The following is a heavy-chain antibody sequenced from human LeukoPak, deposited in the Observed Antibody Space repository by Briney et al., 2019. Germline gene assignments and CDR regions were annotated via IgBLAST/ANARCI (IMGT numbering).Heavy chain of an antibody. CDR3: ASQIAAAGIFFPLDY. CDR1: GYTFTSYY. V-gene: IGHV1-46*01. D-gene: IGHD6-13*01. CDR2: INPSGGST. Sequence: ASVKVSCKASGYTFTSYYMHWVRQAPGQGLEWMGIINPSGGSTSYAQKFQGRVTMTRDTSTSTVYMELSSLRSEDTAVYYCASQIAAAGIFFPLDYWGQGTLVTVSS. J-gene: IGHJ4*02.